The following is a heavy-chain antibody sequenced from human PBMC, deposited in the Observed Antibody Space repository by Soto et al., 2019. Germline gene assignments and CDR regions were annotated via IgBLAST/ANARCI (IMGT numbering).Heavy chain of an antibody. D-gene: IGHD6-13*01. J-gene: IGHJ4*02. CDR2: IITIFGTA. Sequence: QVQLVQSGAEVKKPGSSVKVSCKASGGTFSSYAISWVRQAPGQGLEWMGGIITIFGTATYAQKFQGRVTITADKSTSRAYMELSSLRSEDTAVYYCARDRGSSSGNYFDYWGQGTLVTVSS. CDR1: GGTFSSYA. V-gene: IGHV1-69*06. CDR3: ARDRGSSSGNYFDY.